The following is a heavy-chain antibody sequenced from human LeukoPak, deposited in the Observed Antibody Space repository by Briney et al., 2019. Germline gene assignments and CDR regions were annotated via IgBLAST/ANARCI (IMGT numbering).Heavy chain of an antibody. CDR1: GYTFTSYY. CDR3: ARSIAVADSFDY. J-gene: IGHJ4*02. D-gene: IGHD6-19*01. Sequence: RASVKVSCKASGYTFTSYYMHWVRQAPGQGLEWMGWINPNSGGTNYAQKFQGRVTITRDTSASTAYMELSSLRSEDTAVYYCARSIAVADSFDYWGQGTLVTVSS. CDR2: INPNSGGT. V-gene: IGHV1-2*02.